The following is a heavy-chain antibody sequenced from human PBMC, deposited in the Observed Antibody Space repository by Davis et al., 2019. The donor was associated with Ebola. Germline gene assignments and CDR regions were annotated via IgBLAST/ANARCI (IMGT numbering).Heavy chain of an antibody. CDR2: INAGTGNT. CDR1: GYTFTGYA. Sequence: AASVKVSCKASGYTFTGYAIHWVRQTPGQGLEWMGWINAGTGNTKYSQKFQDRVIFTWDTSASTAYMELSSLTYEDTAVYSCARDFGDFGSYFDYWGQGTRVTVSS. CDR3: ARDFGDFGSYFDY. V-gene: IGHV1-3*01. D-gene: IGHD4-17*01. J-gene: IGHJ4*02.